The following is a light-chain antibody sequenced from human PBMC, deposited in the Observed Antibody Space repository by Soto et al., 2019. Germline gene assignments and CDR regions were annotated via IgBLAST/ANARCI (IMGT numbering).Light chain of an antibody. J-gene: IGKJ4*01. V-gene: IGKV1-27*01. CDR2: DAS. CDR1: QGIGIY. Sequence: DIQMTQSPSSLSASFGDRVTMTCRASQGIGIYLAWFQQRPGKTPKLLIYDASTLQSGVPSRFSGSGSGTDFTLTISSLQPEDVATYYCQKYNSAPLTFGGGTRVEIK. CDR3: QKYNSAPLT.